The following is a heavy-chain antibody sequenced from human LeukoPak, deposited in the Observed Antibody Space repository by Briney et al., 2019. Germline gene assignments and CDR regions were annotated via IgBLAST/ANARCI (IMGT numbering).Heavy chain of an antibody. J-gene: IGHJ4*02. CDR2: IRNKANSYTT. CDR3: ARRNSVTQGLDN. D-gene: IGHD5/OR15-5a*01. Sequence: GGSLRLSCAASGFTFIDQHREWVRQAPGKGVDWIGRIRNKANSYTTEYAVSVKGRFTVSRDDSKISLFLQMNSLESEDTAVYYCARRNSVTQGLDNWGQGTLVTVSS. V-gene: IGHV3-72*01. CDR1: GFTFIDQH.